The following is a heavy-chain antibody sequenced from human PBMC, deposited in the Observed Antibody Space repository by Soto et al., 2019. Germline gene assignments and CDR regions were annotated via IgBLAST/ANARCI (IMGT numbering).Heavy chain of an antibody. CDR2: TRNKANNYIT. J-gene: IGHJ4*02. V-gene: IGHV3-72*01. CDR3: GRWTSGSPDC. CDR1: GFTLSDHY. Sequence: EVQLVESGGGLVQPGGPLRLSCAASGFTLSDHYMDWVRQAPGKGLEWLGRTRNKANNYITEYATSVKGRFTISRDDSKNSVYLQLNSLKSEDTAVYYCGRWTSGSPDCWGQGTLVTVSS. D-gene: IGHD1-26*01.